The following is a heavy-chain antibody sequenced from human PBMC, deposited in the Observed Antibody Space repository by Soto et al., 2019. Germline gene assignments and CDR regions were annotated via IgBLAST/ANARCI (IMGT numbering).Heavy chain of an antibody. CDR2: ISGSGGST. CDR3: AKDQGSSWYEIDY. V-gene: IGHV3-23*01. J-gene: IGHJ4*02. D-gene: IGHD6-13*01. Sequence: EVQLLESGGGLVQPGGSLRLSCAASGFTFSNYAVTWVRQAPGKGLEWVSTISGSGGSTYYADSVKGRFTISRDNSKNTLYLQMNSLRAEDTAVYYCAKDQGSSWYEIDYWGQGTLXXXSS. CDR1: GFTFSNYA.